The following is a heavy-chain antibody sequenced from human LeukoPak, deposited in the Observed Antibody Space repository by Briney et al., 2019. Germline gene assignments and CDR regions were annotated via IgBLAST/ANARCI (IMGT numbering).Heavy chain of an antibody. V-gene: IGHV3-53*01. J-gene: IGHJ1*01. Sequence: PGGALRLSCAASGFTFSSYWMHWVRQAPGKGLEWVSVIYSGGSTYYADSVKGRFTISRDNSKNTLYLQMNSLRAEDTAVYYCARDPRRQWLYTFQHWGQGTLVTVSS. D-gene: IGHD6-19*01. CDR3: ARDPRRQWLYTFQH. CDR1: GFTFSSYW. CDR2: IYSGGST.